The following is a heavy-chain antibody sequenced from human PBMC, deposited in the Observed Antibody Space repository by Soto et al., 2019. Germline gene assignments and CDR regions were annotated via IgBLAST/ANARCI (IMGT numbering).Heavy chain of an antibody. CDR2: IKQDGSEK. D-gene: IGHD3-10*01. CDR1: GFTFSSYW. V-gene: IGHV3-7*05. J-gene: IGHJ4*02. CDR3: ARDLHGSDNGY. Sequence: GGSLRLSCAASGFTFSSYWMSWVRQAPGKGLEWVANIKQDGSEKYYVDSVKGRFTISRDNAKNSLYLQMNSLRVEDTAVYYCARDLHGSDNGYWGQGTLVTVSS.